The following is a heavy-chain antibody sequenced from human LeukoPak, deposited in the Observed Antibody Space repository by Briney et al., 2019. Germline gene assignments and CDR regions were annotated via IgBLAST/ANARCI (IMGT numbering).Heavy chain of an antibody. D-gene: IGHD2-15*01. Sequence: GGSLRLSCAASGFTFSSYWMHWVRQAPGKGLVWVSRINSDGSSTSYADSVKGRFTISRDNAKNTLYLQMNSLRAEDTAVYYCARGGPHGYCSGGSCRRYYYYGMDVWGQGTTVTVSS. CDR3: ARGGPHGYCSGGSCRRYYYYGMDV. CDR1: GFTFSSYW. CDR2: INSDGSST. V-gene: IGHV3-74*01. J-gene: IGHJ6*02.